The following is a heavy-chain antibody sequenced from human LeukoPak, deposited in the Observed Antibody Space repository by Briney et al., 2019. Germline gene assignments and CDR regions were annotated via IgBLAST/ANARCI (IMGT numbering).Heavy chain of an antibody. CDR2: IYWADDK. V-gene: IGHV2-5*02. J-gene: IGHJ4*02. Sequence: SGPTLVKPTQTLTLTCTFSGFSLSSSGVGVAWIRQPPGKALEWLALIYWADDKRYSPSLKSRLTITKDTSKNQVVLTVANMDPVDTATYYCAHRGSGSFLFDFWGQGALVTVSS. CDR1: GFSLSSSGVG. D-gene: IGHD3-10*01. CDR3: AHRGSGSFLFDF.